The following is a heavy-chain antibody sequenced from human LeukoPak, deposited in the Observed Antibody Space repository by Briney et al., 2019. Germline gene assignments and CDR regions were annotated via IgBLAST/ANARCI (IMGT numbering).Heavy chain of an antibody. CDR3: ASPFQGVPADY. V-gene: IGHV3-66*01. Sequence: GGSLRLSCAASGFTVSSNYMSWVRQAPGKGLEWVSVIYSGGSTYYADSVKGRFTISRDNSKNTLYLQMNSLRAEDTAVYCCASPFQGVPADYWGQGTLVTVSS. D-gene: IGHD2-2*01. CDR2: IYSGGST. J-gene: IGHJ4*02. CDR1: GFTVSSNY.